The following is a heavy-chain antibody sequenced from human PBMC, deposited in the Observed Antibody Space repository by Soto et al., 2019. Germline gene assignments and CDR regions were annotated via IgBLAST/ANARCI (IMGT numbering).Heavy chain of an antibody. V-gene: IGHV3-21*01. CDR1: GFTFSSYS. D-gene: IGHD3-22*01. Sequence: KPVGSLRLSCAASGFTFSSYSMNWVRQAPGKGLEWVSSISSSSSYIYYADSVKGRFTISRDNAKNSLYLQMNSLRAEDTAVYYCARQGQDYYDSSGYFRYFQHWGQGTLVTVSS. CDR3: ARQGQDYYDSSGYFRYFQH. CDR2: ISSSSSYI. J-gene: IGHJ1*01.